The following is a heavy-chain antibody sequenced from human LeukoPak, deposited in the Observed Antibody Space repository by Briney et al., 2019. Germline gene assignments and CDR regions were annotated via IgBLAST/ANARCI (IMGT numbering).Heavy chain of an antibody. CDR2: IYSGGST. V-gene: IGHV3-66*01. CDR1: GFTVSSNY. J-gene: IGHJ4*02. CDR3: VRDVTEMAIIEFDY. Sequence: PGGSLRLSCAASGFTVSSNYMSWVRQAPGKGLEWVSVIYSGGSTYYADSVKGRFTISRDNSKNTLYLQMNSLRAEDTAVYHCVRDVTEMAIIEFDYWGQGILVTVSS. D-gene: IGHD5-24*01.